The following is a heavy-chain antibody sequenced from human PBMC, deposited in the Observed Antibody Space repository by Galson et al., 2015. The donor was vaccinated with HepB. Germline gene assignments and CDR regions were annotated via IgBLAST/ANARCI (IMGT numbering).Heavy chain of an antibody. CDR1: GFSFSNYP. D-gene: IGHD1-26*01. CDR2: ISSNGGSS. CDR3: ARFVGGTGFDY. V-gene: IGHV3-64*01. Sequence: SLRLSCAASGFSFSNYPMHWVRQAPGKGLEYVSAISSNGGSSYYANSVKGRFTISRDNSKNTLYLQMGSLRAEDMALYYCARFVGGTGFDYWGQGTLVTVSS. J-gene: IGHJ4*02.